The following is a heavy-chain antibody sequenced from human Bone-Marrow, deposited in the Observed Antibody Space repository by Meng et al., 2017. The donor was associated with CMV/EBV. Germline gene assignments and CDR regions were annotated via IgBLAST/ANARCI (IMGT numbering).Heavy chain of an antibody. V-gene: IGHV3-30*02. CDR2: IRYDGSNK. J-gene: IGHJ3*02. CDR1: GFAFSSYG. D-gene: IGHD2-2*01. CDR3: AKGRVVPAAFDAFDI. Sequence: GESLKISCAASGFAFSSYGMHWVRQAPGKGLEWVAFIRYDGSNKYYADSVKGRFTISRDNSKNTLYLQMNSLRAEDTAVYYCAKGRVVPAAFDAFDIWGQGPMVTV.